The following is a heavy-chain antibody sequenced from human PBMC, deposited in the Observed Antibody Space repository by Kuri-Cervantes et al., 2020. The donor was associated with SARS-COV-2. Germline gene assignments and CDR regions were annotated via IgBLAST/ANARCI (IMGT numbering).Heavy chain of an antibody. Sequence: ESLKISCTVSGGSISSYYWGWIRQPPGKGLEWIGSVYYSGNTYYNPSLKSRVTISVDTSKNQFSLKLSSVTAADTAVYYCATEYYYASGSPDAFDIWGQGTMVTVSS. CDR1: GGSISSYY. D-gene: IGHD3-10*01. CDR3: ATEYYYASGSPDAFDI. J-gene: IGHJ3*02. CDR2: VYYSGNT. V-gene: IGHV4-39*01.